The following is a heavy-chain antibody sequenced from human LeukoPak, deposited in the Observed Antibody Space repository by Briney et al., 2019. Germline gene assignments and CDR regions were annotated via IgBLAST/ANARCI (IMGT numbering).Heavy chain of an antibody. D-gene: IGHD6-19*01. V-gene: IGHV3-53*01. Sequence: GGSLRLSCAASGFTFSNAWMSWVRQGPGNGLECVSVISNDGDTYYADSVKGRFTISRDTSKNTVSLQMNSLRAEDTAVYYCAGDKTTGGWYEFDYWGQGTLVTVSS. J-gene: IGHJ4*02. CDR2: ISNDGDT. CDR3: AGDKTTGGWYEFDY. CDR1: GFTFSNAW.